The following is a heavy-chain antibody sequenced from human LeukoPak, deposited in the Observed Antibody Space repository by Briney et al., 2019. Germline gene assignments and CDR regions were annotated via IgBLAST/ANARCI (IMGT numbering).Heavy chain of an antibody. CDR1: GFTFSSYW. CDR3: ARDLYYDSSGYYYQGRDY. J-gene: IGHJ4*02. D-gene: IGHD3-22*01. CDR2: IKQDGSEK. Sequence: GGSLRLSCAASGFTFSSYWMSWVRQAPGKGLEWVANIKQDGSEKYYVDSVKGRFTISRDNAKSSLYLQMNSLRAEDTAVYYCARDLYYDSSGYYYQGRDYWGQGTLVTVSS. V-gene: IGHV3-7*01.